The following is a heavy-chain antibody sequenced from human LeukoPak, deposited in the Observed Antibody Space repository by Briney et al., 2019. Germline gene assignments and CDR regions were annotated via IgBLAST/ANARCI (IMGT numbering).Heavy chain of an antibody. Sequence: PGGSLRLSCAASGFTFSSYWMHWVRQAPGKGLVWVSRINSDGSSIDYADSVKGRFTISRDNAENTLYLQMNSLRAEDTAVYYCAKDIGSGNSPMAYFDYWGQGTLVTVSS. CDR2: INSDGSSI. CDR3: AKDIGSGNSPMAYFDY. V-gene: IGHV3-74*01. J-gene: IGHJ4*02. D-gene: IGHD3-10*01. CDR1: GFTFSSYW.